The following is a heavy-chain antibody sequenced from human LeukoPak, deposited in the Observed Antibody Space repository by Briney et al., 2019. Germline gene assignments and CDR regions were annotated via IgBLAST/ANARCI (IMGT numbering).Heavy chain of an antibody. D-gene: IGHD3-10*01. CDR1: GYTFTSYG. CDR3: ARGRVTTLLWFGEPPYYYMDV. J-gene: IGHJ6*03. Sequence: RWASVKVSCKASGYTFTSYGISWVRQAPGQGLEWMGWISAYNGNTNYAQKLQGRVTMTTDTSTSTAYMELRSLRSDDTAVYYCARGRVTTLLWFGEPPYYYMDVWGKGTTVTISS. CDR2: ISAYNGNT. V-gene: IGHV1-18*01.